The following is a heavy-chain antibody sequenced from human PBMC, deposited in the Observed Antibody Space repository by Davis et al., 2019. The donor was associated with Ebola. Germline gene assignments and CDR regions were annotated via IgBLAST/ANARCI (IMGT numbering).Heavy chain of an antibody. CDR3: ATTDTV. CDR1: GFTFSSYG. CDR2: ISYDGSNK. Sequence: GESLNISCAASGFTFSSYGMHWVRQAPGKGLEWVAVISYDGSNKYYADSVKGRFTISRDNSKNTLYLQMNSLRAEDTAVYYCATTDTVWGQGTLVTVSS. J-gene: IGHJ4*02. V-gene: IGHV3-30*03. D-gene: IGHD2-15*01.